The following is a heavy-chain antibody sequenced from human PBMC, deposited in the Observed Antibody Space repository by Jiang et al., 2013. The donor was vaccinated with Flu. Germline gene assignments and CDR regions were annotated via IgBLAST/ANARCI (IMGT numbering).Heavy chain of an antibody. CDR2: VYPGVSPA. J-gene: IGHJ6*02. V-gene: IGHV5-51*01. CDR3: ARRRLSGTYYNMDV. CDR1: GYSFSTFW. D-gene: IGHD1-7*01. Sequence: GAEVKKPGESLKISCKGSGYSFSTFWIGWVRQMPGKGLEWLGIVYPGVSPATYIPSFQGHVTISVDKSLNTTYLQWSSLKASDTAMYFCARRRLSGTYYNMDVWGQGTTVIVSS.